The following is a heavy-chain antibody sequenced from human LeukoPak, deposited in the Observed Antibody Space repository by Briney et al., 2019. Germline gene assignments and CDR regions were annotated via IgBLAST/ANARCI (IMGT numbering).Heavy chain of an antibody. J-gene: IGHJ4*02. D-gene: IGHD3-22*01. V-gene: IGHV4-59*01. CDR3: ARDAQDYYDSSGYHRTYYFDY. CDR2: IYYSGST. CDR1: GGSISSYY. Sequence: SETLSLTCTVSGGSISSYYWSWIRQPPGKGLEWIGYIYYSGSTNYNTSLKSRVTISVDTSKNQFSLKLSSVTAADTAVYYGARDAQDYYDSSGYHRTYYFDYWGQGTLVTVSS.